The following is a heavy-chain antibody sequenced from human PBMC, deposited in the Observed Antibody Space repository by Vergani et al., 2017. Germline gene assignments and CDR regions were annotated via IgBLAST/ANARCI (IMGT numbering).Heavy chain of an antibody. CDR2: SIPIFGTA. CDR1: GGPLSSYA. J-gene: IGHJ4*02. Sequence: QVQLVQSGAEVKRPGSSVKVSCKASGGPLSSYAISWVRQAPGQGLEWMGGSIPIFGTANYAQKFQGRVTFTADESTSTAYMELSSLRSEGTAVYYCARAAPSIAAAGTFDYGGQGTLVTVSS. CDR3: ARAAPSIAAAGTFDY. V-gene: IGHV1-69*01. D-gene: IGHD6-13*01.